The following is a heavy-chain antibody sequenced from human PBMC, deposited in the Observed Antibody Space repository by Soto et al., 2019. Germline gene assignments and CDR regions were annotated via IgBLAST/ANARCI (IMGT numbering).Heavy chain of an antibody. CDR3: ARVGPTGWFDP. J-gene: IGHJ5*02. Sequence: QVHLVQSGAEVKKPGASVKVSCKASGYSFTDYYMHWVRQAPGQGLEWMGWINTQTGGTNYAQRGQGRVTMTGDTSINTAYRELSRLRADDTAVYYCARVGPTGWFDPWGQGTVVTVSS. CDR1: GYSFTDYY. V-gene: IGHV1-2*02. CDR2: INTQTGGT.